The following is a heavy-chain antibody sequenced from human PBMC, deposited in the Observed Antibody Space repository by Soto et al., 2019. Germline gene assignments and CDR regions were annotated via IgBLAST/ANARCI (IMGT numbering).Heavy chain of an antibody. CDR1: GFTFSSYD. Sequence: GGSLRLSCAVSGFTFSSYDMHWVRQATGKGLEWVSAIGTAGDTYYPGSVKGRFTISRENAKNSLYLQMNSLRAEDTAVYYCARDLKRGGMDVWGQGTTVTVSS. V-gene: IGHV3-13*01. J-gene: IGHJ6*02. CDR3: ARDLKRGGMDV. CDR2: IGTAGDT. D-gene: IGHD1-1*01.